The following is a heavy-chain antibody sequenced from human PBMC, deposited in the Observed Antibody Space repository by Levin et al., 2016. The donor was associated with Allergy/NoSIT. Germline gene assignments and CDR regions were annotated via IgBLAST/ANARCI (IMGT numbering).Heavy chain of an antibody. D-gene: IGHD2-2*01. Sequence: ASVKVSCKASGYTFTGYYMHWVRQAPGQGLEWMGWINPNSGGTNYAQKFQGRVTMTRDTSISTAYMELSRLRSDDTAVYYCAKSIVVVPAAIFLHYGMDVWGQGTTVTVSS. CDR1: GYTFTGYY. J-gene: IGHJ6*02. V-gene: IGHV1-2*02. CDR2: INPNSGGT. CDR3: AKSIVVVPAAIFLHYGMDV.